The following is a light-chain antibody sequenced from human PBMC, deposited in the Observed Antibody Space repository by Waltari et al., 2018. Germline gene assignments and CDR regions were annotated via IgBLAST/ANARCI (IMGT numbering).Light chain of an antibody. CDR2: EVS. CDR1: HRNLGTYRL. V-gene: IGLV2-23*02. Sequence: QSALTQPAPVSGSPGHSLTISCTGRHRNLGTYRLVSWFQHRPGQAPNLIVYEVSQRPSGVSVRFSGSKSGNTASLTISGLQAEDEADYYCCSYAGSVPYVFGTGTTVTVL. J-gene: IGLJ1*01. CDR3: CSYAGSVPYV.